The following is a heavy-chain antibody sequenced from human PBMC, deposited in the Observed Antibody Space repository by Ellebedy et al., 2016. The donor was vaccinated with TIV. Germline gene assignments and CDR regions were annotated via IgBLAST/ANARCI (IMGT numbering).Heavy chain of an antibody. J-gene: IGHJ4*02. CDR2: IKPGGNEK. D-gene: IGHD3-10*01. CDR3: ATDEGIY. CDR1: GFTFTNHW. V-gene: IGHV3-7*03. Sequence: GESLKISCAASGFTFTNHWMSWVRQAPGKGLEWVANIKPGGNEKFYVGSVVGRFTISRDNANNSLYLQMDSLRAEDTAVYYCATDEGIYWGQGTLVTVSS.